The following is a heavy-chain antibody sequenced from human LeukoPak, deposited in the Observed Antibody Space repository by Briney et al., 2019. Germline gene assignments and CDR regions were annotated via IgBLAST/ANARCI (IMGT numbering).Heavy chain of an antibody. CDR3: ARSPYCTNGVCYTNWFDP. V-gene: IGHV5-51*03. CDR2: IYPGDSDT. CDR1: GYSFTSYW. D-gene: IGHD2-8*01. J-gene: IGHJ5*02. Sequence: KPGESLKISCKGSGYSFTSYWIGWVRQMPGKGLEWMGFIYPGDSDTRYSPSFQGQVTISADKSISTAYLQWSSLKASDTAMYYCARSPYCTNGVCYTNWFDPWGQGTLVTVSS.